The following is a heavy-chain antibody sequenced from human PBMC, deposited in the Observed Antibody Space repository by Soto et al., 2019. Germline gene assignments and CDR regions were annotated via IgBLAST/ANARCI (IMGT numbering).Heavy chain of an antibody. CDR3: ATGGAAAGTGSDYYYYGMDV. CDR1: GGTFSSYA. D-gene: IGHD6-13*01. J-gene: IGHJ6*02. Sequence: QVQLVQSGAEVKKPGSSVKVSCKASGGTFSSYAISWVRQAPGQGLEWMGGIIPTFGTANDEQKFQGRVTIPAAESTSPADLELSSRRSEDTAVYYCATGGAAAGTGSDYYYYGMDVWGQGTTVTVSS. CDR2: IIPTFGTA. V-gene: IGHV1-69*12.